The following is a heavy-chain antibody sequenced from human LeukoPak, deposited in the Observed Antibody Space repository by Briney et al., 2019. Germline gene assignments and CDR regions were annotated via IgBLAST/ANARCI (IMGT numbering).Heavy chain of an antibody. J-gene: IGHJ3*02. CDR1: GFIFRNYA. Sequence: GGSLRLSCVTSGFIFRNYAMHWIRQTPGKGLEWVAVIFYDGTIQYYADSVKGRFTISRDNAKNSLYLQMNSLRAEDTAVYYCARGLRAITMIVVPDAFDIWGQGTMVTVSS. V-gene: IGHV3-30*04. CDR3: ARGLRAITMIVVPDAFDI. CDR2: IFYDGTIQ. D-gene: IGHD3-22*01.